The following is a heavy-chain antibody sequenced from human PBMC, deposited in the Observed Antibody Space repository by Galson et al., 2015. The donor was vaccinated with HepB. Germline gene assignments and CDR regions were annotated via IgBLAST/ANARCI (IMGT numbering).Heavy chain of an antibody. D-gene: IGHD3-22*01. CDR3: AKWAASRITSLVVVNKFPFDT. CDR2: LSGSGGRT. Sequence: SLRLSCAASGFTFSNHAMSWVRQVPGKGLEWVSTLSGSGGRTFYADSVKGRFTISRDNFRNTLYLQMSSLRAEDTAVYYCAKWAASRITSLVVVNKFPFDTWGQGTMVTVSS. V-gene: IGHV3-23*01. J-gene: IGHJ3*02. CDR1: GFTFSNHA.